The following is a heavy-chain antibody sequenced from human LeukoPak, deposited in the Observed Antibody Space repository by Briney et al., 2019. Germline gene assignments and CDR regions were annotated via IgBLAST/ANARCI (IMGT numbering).Heavy chain of an antibody. V-gene: IGHV4-34*01. Sequence: PSETLSLTCAVYGGSFSGYYWSWIRQPPGKGLEWIGEINHSGSTNYNPSLKSRVTISVDTPKNQFSLKLSSVTAADTAVYYCARGTTQVVARYYYYYYMDVWGKGTTVTVSS. CDR3: ARGTTQVVARYYYYYYMDV. J-gene: IGHJ6*03. CDR1: GGSFSGYY. CDR2: INHSGST. D-gene: IGHD2-15*01.